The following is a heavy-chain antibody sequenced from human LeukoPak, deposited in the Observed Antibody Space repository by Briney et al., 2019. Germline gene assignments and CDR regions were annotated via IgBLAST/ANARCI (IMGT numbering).Heavy chain of an antibody. CDR1: GGSISSSSYY. D-gene: IGHD2-2*01. V-gene: IGHV4-39*07. CDR3: ARDLALRYCSSTSCAPGRIDP. CDR2: IYYSGST. Sequence: SETLSLTCTVSGGSISSSSYYWGWIRQPPGKGLEWIGSIYYSGSTYYNPSLKSRVTISVDTSKNQFSLKLSSVTAADTAVYYCARDLALRYCSSTSCAPGRIDPWGQGTLVTVSS. J-gene: IGHJ5*02.